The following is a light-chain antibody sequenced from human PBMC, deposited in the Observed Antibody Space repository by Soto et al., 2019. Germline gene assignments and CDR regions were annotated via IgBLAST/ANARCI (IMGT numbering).Light chain of an antibody. J-gene: IGKJ4*01. Sequence: ALQLTQAPASLSASAGDRVGITRRASQGISNDLGWYQQKPGKAPKLLIYAASTLQTGVPSRFSGSGSGTDFTLTIGSLQPEDFATYYCQQDYDYPLTFGGGTKVDIK. CDR2: AAS. CDR1: QGISND. CDR3: QQDYDYPLT. V-gene: IGKV1-6*01.